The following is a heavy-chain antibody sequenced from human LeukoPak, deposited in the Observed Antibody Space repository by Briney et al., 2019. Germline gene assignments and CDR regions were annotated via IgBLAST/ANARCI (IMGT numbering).Heavy chain of an antibody. D-gene: IGHD4-11*01. Sequence: ASVKVSCKASGYTFTSYYMHWVRQAPGQGLERMGIINPSGGSTSYAQRFQGRVTMTRDMSTSTVYMELSSLRSEDTAVYYCARELSNYAEGGSDYWGQGTLVTVSS. CDR3: ARELSNYAEGGSDY. CDR2: INPSGGST. CDR1: GYTFTSYY. J-gene: IGHJ4*02. V-gene: IGHV1-46*01.